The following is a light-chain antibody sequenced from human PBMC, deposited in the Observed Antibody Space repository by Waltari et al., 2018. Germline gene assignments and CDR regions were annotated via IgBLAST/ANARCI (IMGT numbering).Light chain of an antibody. CDR1: QSVSSY. J-gene: IGKJ4*01. V-gene: IGKV3-11*01. CDR2: DAS. CDR3: QQRSNWPPRLT. Sequence: EIVLTQSPATLSLSPGVRPTLSCRASQSVSSYLAWYQQKPGQAPRLLIYDASNRATGIPARFSGSGSGTDFTLTISSLEPEDFAVYYCQQRSNWPPRLTFGGGTKVEIK.